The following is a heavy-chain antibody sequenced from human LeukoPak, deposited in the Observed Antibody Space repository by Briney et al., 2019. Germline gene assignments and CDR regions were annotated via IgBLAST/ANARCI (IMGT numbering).Heavy chain of an antibody. Sequence: PSETLSLTCTVSDASVSSDNYYWSWIRQPPGKGLEWIGYVYYSGSTNYNPSLKSRVTISVDTSKNQFSLRLNSMTAADTAVYYCARGGSWYRFDYWGQGTLVTVSS. CDR2: VYYSGST. CDR1: DASVSSDNYY. CDR3: ARGGSWYRFDY. J-gene: IGHJ4*02. V-gene: IGHV4-61*01. D-gene: IGHD6-13*01.